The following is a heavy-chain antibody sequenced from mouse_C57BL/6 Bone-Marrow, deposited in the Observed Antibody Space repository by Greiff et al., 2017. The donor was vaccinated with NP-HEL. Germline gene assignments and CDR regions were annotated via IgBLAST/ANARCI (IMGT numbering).Heavy chain of an antibody. CDR1: GFTFSDYY. V-gene: IGHV5-12*01. Sequence: DVKLVESGGGLVQPGGSLKLSCAASGFTFSDYYMYWVRQTPEKRLEWVAYISNGGGSTYYPDTVKGRFTISRDNAKNTLYLQMSRLKSEDTAMYYCASSVFYGSRGFAYWGQGTLVTVSA. J-gene: IGHJ3*01. CDR2: ISNGGGST. D-gene: IGHD1-1*01. CDR3: ASSVFYGSRGFAY.